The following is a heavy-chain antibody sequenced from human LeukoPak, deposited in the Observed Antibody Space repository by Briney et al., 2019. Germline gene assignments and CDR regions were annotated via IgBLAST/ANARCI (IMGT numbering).Heavy chain of an antibody. D-gene: IGHD3-10*01. CDR2: IYPGDSDT. CDR1: GYSFTSYR. CDR3: ARGPLWFGELLWSPLDAFDI. V-gene: IGHV5-51*01. Sequence: GESLEISCKDSGYSFTSYRIGWVRQMPGKGLEWMGIIYPGDSDTRYSPSFQGQVTISADKSISTAYLQWSSLKASDNAMYYCARGPLWFGELLWSPLDAFDIWGQGTMVTVSS. J-gene: IGHJ3*02.